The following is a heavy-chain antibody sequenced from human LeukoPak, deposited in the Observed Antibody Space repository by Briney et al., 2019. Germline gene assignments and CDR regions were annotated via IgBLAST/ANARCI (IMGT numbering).Heavy chain of an antibody. CDR2: IYYSGST. D-gene: IGHD6-13*01. J-gene: IGHJ5*02. V-gene: IGHV4-39*01. Sequence: SETLSLTCTVSGGSVSSGGYYWGWIRQPPGKGLEWIGSIYYSGSTYYNPSLKSRVTISVDTSKNQFSLKLSSVTAADTAVYYCARHCGATMIAAAGTDWFDPWGQGTLVTVSS. CDR3: ARHCGATMIAAAGTDWFDP. CDR1: GGSVSSGGYY.